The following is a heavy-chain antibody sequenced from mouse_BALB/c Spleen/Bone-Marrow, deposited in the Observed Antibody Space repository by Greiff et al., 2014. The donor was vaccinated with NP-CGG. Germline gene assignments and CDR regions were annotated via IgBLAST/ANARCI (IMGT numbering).Heavy chain of an antibody. D-gene: IGHD2-4*01. J-gene: IGHJ1*01. CDR2: IDPSDSYT. CDR3: TRGDYDWYFDV. V-gene: IGHV1S127*01. CDR1: GYTFTSYW. Sequence: QVQLKQSGAELVKPGASVKMSCKASGYTFTSYWMHWVKQRPGQGLEWIGVIDPSDSYTSYNQKFKGKATLTVDTSSSTAHMQLSSLTSEDSAVYHCTRGDYDWYFDVWGAGTTVTVSS.